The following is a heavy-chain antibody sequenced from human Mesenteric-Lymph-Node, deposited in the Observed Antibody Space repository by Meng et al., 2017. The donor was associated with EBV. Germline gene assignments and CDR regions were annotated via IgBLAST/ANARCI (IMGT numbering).Heavy chain of an antibody. CDR3: ARSAPAPDY. D-gene: IGHD6-25*01. CDR1: GFTFNTYW. Sequence: GQPVWSGGGLVKPGGSLRLSCAASGFTFNTYWMHWVRQAPGKGLVWVSRINSDGSSTFYADSVKGRFTISRDDAKNTLYLQMNSLRAEDTAVYYCARSAPAPDYWGQGTLVTVSS. CDR2: INSDGSST. V-gene: IGHV3-74*01. J-gene: IGHJ4*02.